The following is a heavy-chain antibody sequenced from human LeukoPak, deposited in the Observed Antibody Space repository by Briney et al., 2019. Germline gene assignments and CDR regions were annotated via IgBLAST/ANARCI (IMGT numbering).Heavy chain of an antibody. CDR1: GLTFSSHA. D-gene: IGHD1-7*01. Sequence: GGSLRLSCAASGLTFSSHAMHWVRQAPGKGLEWVAVIWYDGSNKYYADSVKGRFTISRDNSKNTLYLQVNSLRAEDTAVYYCAREATGTSDYWGQGTLVTVSS. CDR2: IWYDGSNK. V-gene: IGHV3-33*08. CDR3: AREATGTSDY. J-gene: IGHJ4*02.